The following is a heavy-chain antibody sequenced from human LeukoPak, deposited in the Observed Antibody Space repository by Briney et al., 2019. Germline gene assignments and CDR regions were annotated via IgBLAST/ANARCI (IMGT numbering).Heavy chain of an antibody. D-gene: IGHD3-10*01. J-gene: IGHJ4*02. Sequence: ASVKVSCKASVYTFTRYYMHWVRQAPGQGLEWMGIINPSSGSANYAQKFQGRVTMTRDTSTSTFYMELSSLRSEDTAVYYCARDVSQGSGSYRNQAFDYWGQGTLVTVSS. CDR3: ARDVSQGSGSYRNQAFDY. CDR1: VYTFTRYY. CDR2: INPSSGSA. V-gene: IGHV1-46*01.